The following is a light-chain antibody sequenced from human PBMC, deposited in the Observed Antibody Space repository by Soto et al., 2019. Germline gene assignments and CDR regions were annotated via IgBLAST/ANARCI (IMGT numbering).Light chain of an antibody. J-gene: IGKJ3*01. CDR2: GAS. V-gene: IGKV3-20*01. CDR3: QQYGSSPLT. CDR1: QSVSSSY. Sequence: EIVLTQSPGTRSLSPGERATLSCRASQSVSSSYLAWYQQKPGQAPRLLIYGASSRATGIPDRFSGSGSGTEFTLTISRLGPEDFAVYYCQQYGSSPLTFGPGTKVDIK.